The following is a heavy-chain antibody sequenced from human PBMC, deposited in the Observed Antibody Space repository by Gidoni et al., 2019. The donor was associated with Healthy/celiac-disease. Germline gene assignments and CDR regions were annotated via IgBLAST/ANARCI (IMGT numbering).Heavy chain of an antibody. Sequence: QITLKESGPTLVKPTQTLTLTCTFSGFALSTSGVGVGWIRQPPGKALEWLALIYWNDDKRYSPSLKSRLTITKDTSKNQVVLTMTNMDPVDTATYYCALTGYYAGFDYWGQGTLVTVSS. D-gene: IGHD3-9*01. CDR1: GFALSTSGVG. CDR2: IYWNDDK. V-gene: IGHV2-5*01. J-gene: IGHJ4*02. CDR3: ALTGYYAGFDY.